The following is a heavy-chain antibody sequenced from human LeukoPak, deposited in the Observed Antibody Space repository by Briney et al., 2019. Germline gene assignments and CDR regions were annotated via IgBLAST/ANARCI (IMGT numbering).Heavy chain of an antibody. CDR3: ARDREELAPFDY. V-gene: IGHV1-18*01. CDR1: GYTFTSYG. Sequence: ASVKVSCKASGYTFTSYGISWVRQAPGQGLEWMGWISAYNGNTNYAQKPQGRVTMTTDTSTSTAYMELRSLRSDGTAVYYCARDREELAPFDYWGQGTLVTVSS. D-gene: IGHD6-6*01. J-gene: IGHJ4*02. CDR2: ISAYNGNT.